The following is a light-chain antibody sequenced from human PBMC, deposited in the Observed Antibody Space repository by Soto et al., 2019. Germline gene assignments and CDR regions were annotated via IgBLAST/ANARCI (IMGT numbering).Light chain of an antibody. J-gene: IGLJ3*02. CDR1: SGHSSYA. Sequence: QPVLTQSPSASASLGASVRLTCTLSSGHSSYAIAWHQQQPEKGPRYLMKVDSDGSHIKGAGIPDRFSGSSSGAERYLAVANLQSEDEADYYYQTWGTGTWVFGGWTKRTVL. V-gene: IGLV4-69*01. CDR3: QTWGTGTWV. CDR2: VDSDGSH.